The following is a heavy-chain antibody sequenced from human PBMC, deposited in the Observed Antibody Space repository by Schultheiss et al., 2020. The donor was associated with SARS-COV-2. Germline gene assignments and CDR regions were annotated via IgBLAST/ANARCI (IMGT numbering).Heavy chain of an antibody. CDR3: ARHHFSGYCTGGSCEYYYYYYGMDV. CDR2: IYTSGST. J-gene: IGHJ6*02. D-gene: IGHD2-15*01. CDR1: GGSISSYY. Sequence: GSLRLSCTVSGGSISSYYWSWIRQPAGKGLEWIGRIYTSGSTNYNPSLKSRVTMSVDTSKNQFSLKLSSVTAADTAVYYCARHHFSGYCTGGSCEYYYYYYGMDVWGQGTTVTVSS. V-gene: IGHV4-4*07.